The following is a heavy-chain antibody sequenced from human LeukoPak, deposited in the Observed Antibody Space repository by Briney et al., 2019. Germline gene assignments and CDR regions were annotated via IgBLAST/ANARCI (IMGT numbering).Heavy chain of an antibody. J-gene: IGHJ4*02. D-gene: IGHD2-15*01. CDR2: IYPGDSDT. CDR3: ARARYCSGGSCYAEY. Sequence: GESLKISCKGSGYSFTSYWIGRVRQMPGKGLEWTGIIYPGDSDTRYSPSFQGQVTISADKSISTAYLQWSSLKASDTAMYYCARARYCSGGSCYAEYWGQGTLVTVSS. V-gene: IGHV5-51*01. CDR1: GYSFTSYW.